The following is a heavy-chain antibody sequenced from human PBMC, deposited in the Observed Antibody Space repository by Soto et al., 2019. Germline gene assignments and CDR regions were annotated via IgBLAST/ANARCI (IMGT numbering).Heavy chain of an antibody. CDR1: GFTFSDYY. D-gene: IGHD3-3*01. V-gene: IGHV3-11*01. J-gene: IGHJ4*02. CDR3: ARGLYYDFWSGYYNNGYFDY. CDR2: ISSSGSTI. Sequence: QVQLVESGGGLVKPGGSLRLSCAASGFTFSDYYMSWIRQAPGKGLEWVSYISSSGSTIYYADSVKGRFTISRDNAKNSLYLQMNSLRAEETAVYYCARGLYYDFWSGYYNNGYFDYWGQGTLVTVSS.